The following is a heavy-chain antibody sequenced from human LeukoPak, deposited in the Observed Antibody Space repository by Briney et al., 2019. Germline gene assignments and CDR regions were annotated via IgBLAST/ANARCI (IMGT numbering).Heavy chain of an antibody. D-gene: IGHD6-19*01. CDR1: GGSFSSGSYY. V-gene: IGHV4-61*02. Sequence: SETLSLTCTVSGGSFSSGSYYWSWIRQPAGKGLEWIGRIYTSGSTNYNPSLKSRVTISVDTSKDQFSLKLSSVTAADTAVYYCARVDSSGWYGSFDYWGQGTLVTVSS. CDR2: IYTSGST. CDR3: ARVDSSGWYGSFDY. J-gene: IGHJ4*02.